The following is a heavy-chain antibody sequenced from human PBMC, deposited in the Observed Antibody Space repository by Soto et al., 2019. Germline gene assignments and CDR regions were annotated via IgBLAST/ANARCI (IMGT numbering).Heavy chain of an antibody. CDR3: ARGASDSDF. CDR1: GFTFRGYW. CDR2: IKEDGSEE. J-gene: IGHJ4*02. Sequence: EVQLVDSGGALVQPGGSLRLSCAASGFTFRGYWMTWVRQAPGTGLEWLASIKEDGSEEYYVDSVKGRFAISRDNSKASLYLQMNSLRAEDTGVYFCARGASDSDFWGQGTLVTVSS. D-gene: IGHD2-21*01. V-gene: IGHV3-7*03.